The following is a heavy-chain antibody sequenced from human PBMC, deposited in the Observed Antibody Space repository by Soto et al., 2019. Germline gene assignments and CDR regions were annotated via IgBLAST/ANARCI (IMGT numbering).Heavy chain of an antibody. CDR3: AHRLGSSRFFDY. Sequence: QITLKESGPPLVKPTQTLTLTCTFSGFSLNTRGVGVGWIRQPPGKALEWLALIYSDDDKRYSPSLRSRVTVTKDTSKNQVVLMITNMDPSDTATYYCAHRLGSSRFFDYWGQGTLVTVSS. J-gene: IGHJ4*02. CDR2: IYSDDDK. V-gene: IGHV2-5*02. CDR1: GFSLNTRGVG. D-gene: IGHD6-13*01.